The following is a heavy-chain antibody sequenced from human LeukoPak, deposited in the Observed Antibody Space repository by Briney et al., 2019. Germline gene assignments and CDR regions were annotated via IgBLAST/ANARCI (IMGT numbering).Heavy chain of an antibody. Sequence: PSETLSLTCTVSGDSISSRSYYWGWIRQPPGKGLEWIGGIFDSGSTYYNPSLESRVTISADTSNSQFSLKLSSVTAADTAVYYCARSRFLEWLTSRVQDLADYYYYYGMDVWGQGTTVTVSS. CDR3: ARSRFLEWLTSRVQDLADYYYYYGMDV. J-gene: IGHJ6*02. D-gene: IGHD3-3*01. CDR2: IFDSGST. CDR1: GDSISSRSYY. V-gene: IGHV4-39*07.